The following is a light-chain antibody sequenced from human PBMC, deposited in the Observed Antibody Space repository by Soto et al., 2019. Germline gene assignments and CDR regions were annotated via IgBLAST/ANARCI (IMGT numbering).Light chain of an antibody. V-gene: IGKV1-5*01. Sequence: DIQMTQSPSTLSASVGDRVTITCRASQSISSWLAWYQQKPGKAPKLLIYDASSLESGVPSRFSGSGSGTEFTLTISSLQPDDFATYYCLQDFSYPRTFGPGTRVDI. CDR1: QSISSW. CDR2: DAS. J-gene: IGKJ3*01. CDR3: LQDFSYPRT.